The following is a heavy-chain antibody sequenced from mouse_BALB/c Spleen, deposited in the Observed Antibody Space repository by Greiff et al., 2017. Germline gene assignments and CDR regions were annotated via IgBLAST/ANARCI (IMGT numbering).Heavy chain of an antibody. CDR1: GFTFSSFG. CDR3: ARSDYGNSFAY. CDR2: ISSGSSTI. J-gene: IGHJ3*01. Sequence: EVKLVESGGGLVQPGGSRKLSCAASGFTFSSFGKHWVRQAPEKGLEWVAYISSGSSTIYYEDTVKGRFTISRDNPKNTLFLQMTSLRSEDTAMYYCARSDYGNSFAYWGQGTLVTVSA. V-gene: IGHV5-17*02. D-gene: IGHD2-1*01.